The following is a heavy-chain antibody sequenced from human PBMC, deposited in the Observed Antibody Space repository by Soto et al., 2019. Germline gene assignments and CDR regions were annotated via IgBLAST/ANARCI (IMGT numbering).Heavy chain of an antibody. CDR1: GGSISSGGYY. CDR2: IYYSGST. Sequence: QVQLQESGPGLVKPSQTLSLTCTVSGGSISSGGYYWSWLRQHPGKGLEWIGYIYYSGSTYYNPSLKSRVTISVDTSKNQFSLKLSSVTAADTAVYYCARDNGRFGKTPRWFDPWGQGTLVTVSS. J-gene: IGHJ5*02. CDR3: ARDNGRFGKTPRWFDP. V-gene: IGHV4-31*03. D-gene: IGHD3-10*01.